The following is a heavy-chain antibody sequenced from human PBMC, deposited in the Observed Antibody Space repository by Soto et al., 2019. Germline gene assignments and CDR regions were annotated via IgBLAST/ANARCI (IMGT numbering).Heavy chain of an antibody. CDR1: GYTFTSYA. D-gene: IGHD3-22*01. J-gene: IGHJ4*02. V-gene: IGHV1-3*01. Sequence: ASVKVSCKASGYTFTSYAMHWVRQAPGQRLEWMGWINAGNGNTKYSQKFQGRVTITRDTSASTAYMELSSLRSEDTAVYYCARVGDSSGYYPHAFDYWGQGTLVTVSS. CDR2: INAGNGNT. CDR3: ARVGDSSGYYPHAFDY.